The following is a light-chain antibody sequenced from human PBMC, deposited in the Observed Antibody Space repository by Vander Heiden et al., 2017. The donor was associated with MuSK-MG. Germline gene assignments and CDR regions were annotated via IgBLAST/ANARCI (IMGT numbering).Light chain of an antibody. CDR1: QSVSSSY. Sequence: ETVLTQSPGTLSLSSGERATLSCRASQSVSSSYLAWYQQKPGQPPRLLIYGTSNRAAGIPDRFSGSGYGTDFTLTISRREPEDFALYYCQQYGSSPPWTFGQGTKVEIK. J-gene: IGKJ1*01. CDR2: GTS. V-gene: IGKV3-20*01. CDR3: QQYGSSPPWT.